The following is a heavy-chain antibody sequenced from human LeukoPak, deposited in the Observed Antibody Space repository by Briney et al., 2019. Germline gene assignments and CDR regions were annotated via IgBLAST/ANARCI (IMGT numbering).Heavy chain of an antibody. D-gene: IGHD2-2*01. CDR3: ARRLTQYDCFDP. Sequence: SQTLSLTCAISGDRVSSNSVTWNWIRQSPSRGLEWLGRTYYRSTWYNDYAVSVRGRITVNPDTSKNQLSLHLNSVTPEDTAVYYCARRLTQYDCFDPWGQGILVTVSS. V-gene: IGHV6-1*01. CDR1: GDRVSSNSVT. CDR2: TYYRSTWYN. J-gene: IGHJ5*02.